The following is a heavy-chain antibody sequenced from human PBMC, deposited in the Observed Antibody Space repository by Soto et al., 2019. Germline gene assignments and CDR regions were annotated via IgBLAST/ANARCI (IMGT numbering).Heavy chain of an antibody. J-gene: IGHJ4*02. CDR2: VNNDGSRT. V-gene: IGHV3-74*01. CDR1: GFIFSSYW. CDR3: AREGPLSGDYYFDA. Sequence: GGSLSVSCAASGFIFSSYWMHWVRQAPGKGLVWVSRVNNDGSRTSDADSVKGRFTIPRANAKDAMYLQMNSLRAEDTAVYYCAREGPLSGDYYFDAWGKGTLVTVSS. D-gene: IGHD4-17*01.